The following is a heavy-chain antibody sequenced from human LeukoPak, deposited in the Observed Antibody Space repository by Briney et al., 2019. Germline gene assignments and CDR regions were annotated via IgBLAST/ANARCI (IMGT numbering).Heavy chain of an antibody. CDR3: AKLPVAGLYFDY. CDR2: ISGSGGST. V-gene: IGHV3-23*01. D-gene: IGHD6-19*01. CDR1: GFTFSSYA. Sequence: GGSLRLSCAASGFTFSSYAMSWVRQAPGKGLEWISAISGSGGSTYYVDSVKGRFTISRDNSRNTLYLQMNSLRVEDTAVYYCAKLPVAGLYFDYWGQGTLVTVSS. J-gene: IGHJ4*02.